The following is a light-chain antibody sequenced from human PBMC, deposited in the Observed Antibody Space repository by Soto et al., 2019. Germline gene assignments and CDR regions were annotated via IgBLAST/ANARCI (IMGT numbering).Light chain of an antibody. J-gene: IGKJ5*01. V-gene: IGKV3-11*01. Sequence: EVVLTQSPVTLSLSPGERATLSCRASQSFRGLLAWYQQKPGQAPRLLIYDAYNRATGIPPRFSGSGSGTGFTLTISSLEPEDSAVYYCQQRHMWPITFGRGTRLEIK. CDR1: QSFRGL. CDR3: QQRHMWPIT. CDR2: DAY.